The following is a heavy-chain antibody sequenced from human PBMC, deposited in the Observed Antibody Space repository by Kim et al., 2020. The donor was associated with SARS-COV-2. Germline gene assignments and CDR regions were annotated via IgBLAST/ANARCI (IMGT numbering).Heavy chain of an antibody. CDR1: GFTFDDYA. Sequence: GGSLRLSCAASGFTFDDYAMHWVRQAPGKGLEWVSGISWNSGSIGYADSVKGRFTIPRDNAKNSLYLQMNSLRAEDTALYYCAKVDTPPNIAAAGGNYYSYGMDVWGQGTTVTVSS. CDR2: ISWNSGSI. D-gene: IGHD6-13*01. CDR3: AKVDTPPNIAAAGGNYYSYGMDV. V-gene: IGHV3-9*01. J-gene: IGHJ6*02.